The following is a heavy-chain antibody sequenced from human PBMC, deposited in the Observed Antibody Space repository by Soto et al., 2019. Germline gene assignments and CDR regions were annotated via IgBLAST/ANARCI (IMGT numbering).Heavy chain of an antibody. CDR2: IYYSGST. CDR1: GGSISSGDYY. J-gene: IGHJ4*02. Sequence: SETLSLTCTVSGGSISSGDYYWSWIRQPPGKGLEWIGYIYYSGSTYYNPSLKSRVTISVDTSKNQFSLKLSSVTAADTAVYYCARGGVGAAASSFDYWGQGTLVTVSS. D-gene: IGHD6-13*01. V-gene: IGHV4-30-4*01. CDR3: ARGGVGAAASSFDY.